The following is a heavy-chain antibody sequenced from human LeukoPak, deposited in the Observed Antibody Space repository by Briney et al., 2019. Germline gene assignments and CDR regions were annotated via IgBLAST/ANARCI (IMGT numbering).Heavy chain of an antibody. CDR2: IIPIFGTA. CDR1: GGTFSSYA. V-gene: IGHV1-69*05. Sequence: SVKVSCTASGGTFSSYAISWVRQAPGQGLEWMGGIIPIFGTANYAQKFQGRVTMTRDTSISTAYMELSRLRSDDTAVYYCARGHGGSYYRYWGQGTLVTVSS. CDR3: ARGHGGSYYRY. J-gene: IGHJ4*02. D-gene: IGHD1-26*01.